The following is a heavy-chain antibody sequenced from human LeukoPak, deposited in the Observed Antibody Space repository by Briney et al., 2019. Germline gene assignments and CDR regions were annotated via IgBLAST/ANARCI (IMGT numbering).Heavy chain of an antibody. CDR3: ARITDRTIFGEIMHGFDV. CDR1: GDSINNNNYY. J-gene: IGHJ3*01. Sequence: SETLSLTCTVSGDSINNNNYYWGWIRQPPGEGLEWIGNIYYNGRTYYSPSLKSRGTISVDTSNNQFSLKLNTVTAADTAVYYCARITDRTIFGEIMHGFDVWGQGTPVTVSS. CDR2: IYYNGRT. D-gene: IGHD3-3*01. V-gene: IGHV4-39*01.